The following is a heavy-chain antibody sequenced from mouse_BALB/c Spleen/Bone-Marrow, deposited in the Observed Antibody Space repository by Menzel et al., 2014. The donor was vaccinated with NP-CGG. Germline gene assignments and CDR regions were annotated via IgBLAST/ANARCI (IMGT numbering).Heavy chain of an antibody. CDR1: GSNIKDTY. V-gene: IGHV14-3*02. Sequence: VTLKECGAELVKPGASVKLSCTASGSNIKDTYMHWVKRRPEQGLEWIGRIDPANGNTKYDPKFQGKATITADTSSNTAYLQLSSLTSEDTAVYYCASSAYSWGQGTLVTVSA. CDR3: ASSAYS. D-gene: IGHD2-10*01. CDR2: IDPANGNT. J-gene: IGHJ3*01.